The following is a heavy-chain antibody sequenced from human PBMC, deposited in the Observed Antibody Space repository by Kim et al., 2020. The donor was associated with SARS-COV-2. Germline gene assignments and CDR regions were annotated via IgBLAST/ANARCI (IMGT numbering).Heavy chain of an antibody. Sequence: ASVKVSCKASGYTFTSYGISWVRQAPGQGLEWMGWISAYNGNTNYAQKLQGRVTMTTDTSTSTAYMELRSLRSDDTAVYYCARQDYDFWSGYSGYFDYWGQGTLVTVSS. CDR2: ISAYNGNT. J-gene: IGHJ4*02. CDR3: ARQDYDFWSGYSGYFDY. CDR1: GYTFTSYG. V-gene: IGHV1-18*01. D-gene: IGHD3-3*01.